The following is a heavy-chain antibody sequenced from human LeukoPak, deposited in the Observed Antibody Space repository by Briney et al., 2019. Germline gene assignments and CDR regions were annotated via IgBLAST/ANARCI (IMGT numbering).Heavy chain of an antibody. CDR2: IYYSGST. CDR3: ARSAAGEQWLVGLYYYYYGMDV. V-gene: IGHV4-61*08. Sequence: SQTLSLTCIVSGGSISSGDYYWSWIRQPPGKGLEWIGYIYYSGSTNYNPSLKSRVTISVDTSKNQFSLKLSSVTAADTAVYYCARSAAGEQWLVGLYYYYYGMDVWGQGTTVTVSS. D-gene: IGHD6-19*01. CDR1: GGSISSGDYY. J-gene: IGHJ6*02.